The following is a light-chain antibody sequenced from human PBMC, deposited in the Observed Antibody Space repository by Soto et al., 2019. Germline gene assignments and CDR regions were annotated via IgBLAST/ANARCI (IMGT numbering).Light chain of an antibody. Sequence: DIQMTQSPSTLTASVGDRVTITCRASQTIRKWLAWYQQKPGKAPTLLIYDASTLQSGVPSRFSGSGSGTEFALTIRSLQPDDLATYYCQQYDTYRVTFGGGTKVEI. J-gene: IGKJ4*01. V-gene: IGKV1-5*01. CDR2: DAS. CDR1: QTIRKW. CDR3: QQYDTYRVT.